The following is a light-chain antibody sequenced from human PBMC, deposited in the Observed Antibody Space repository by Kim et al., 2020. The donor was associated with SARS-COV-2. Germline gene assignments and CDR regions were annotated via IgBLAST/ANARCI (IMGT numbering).Light chain of an antibody. Sequence: QSITLSCTRTSSDVSGYNYVSWYQQHPGKAPKLMIYDVSNRPSGVSNRFSGSKSGNTASLTISGLQAEDEADYYCSSYTSSSTWVFGGGTKLTVL. V-gene: IGLV2-14*03. CDR2: DVS. CDR1: SSDVSGYNY. CDR3: SSYTSSSTWV. J-gene: IGLJ3*02.